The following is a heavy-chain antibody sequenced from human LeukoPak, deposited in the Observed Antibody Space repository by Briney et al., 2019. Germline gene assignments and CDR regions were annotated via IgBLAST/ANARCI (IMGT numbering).Heavy chain of an antibody. CDR3: AKYGNSGWVIDN. CDR2: IYYTGGT. D-gene: IGHD6-19*01. J-gene: IGHJ4*02. CDR1: GGSIGSDY. V-gene: IGHV4-59*08. Sequence: SETLSLTCTVSGGSIGSDYWTWIRQPPGKGLEYIGYIYYTGGTNYNPSLKSRVTISVDTSKNQFSLELSSVTAADTAVYFCAKYGNSGWVIDNWGQGTLVTVSS.